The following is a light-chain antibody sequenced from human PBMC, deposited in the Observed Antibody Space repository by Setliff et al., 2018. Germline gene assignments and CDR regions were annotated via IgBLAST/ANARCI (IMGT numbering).Light chain of an antibody. V-gene: IGLV2-14*01. CDR3: SSYTSSSTRV. Sequence: QSVLTQPASVSGSPGQSITISRTGTSSDVGYYNYVSWYQQHPGKAPKLMIYEVSNRPSGVSNRFSGSKSGNTASLTISGLQAEDEADYYCSSYTSSSTRVFGTGTKATVL. CDR2: EVS. J-gene: IGLJ1*01. CDR1: SSDVGYYNY.